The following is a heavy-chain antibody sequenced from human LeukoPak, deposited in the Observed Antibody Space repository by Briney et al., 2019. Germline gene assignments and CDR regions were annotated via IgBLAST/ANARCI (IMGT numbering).Heavy chain of an antibody. CDR3: AKDLNYDFWSGLGN. Sequence: GTSLRLSCAASEFTFRNYGMHWVRQAPGKGLEWMAVISYDGTNKYYADSVKGRFTISRDNSKNTLYLQMNSLRAEDTAVYYCAKDLNYDFWSGLGNWGQGTLVTVSS. D-gene: IGHD3-3*01. V-gene: IGHV3-30*18. J-gene: IGHJ4*02. CDR1: EFTFRNYG. CDR2: ISYDGTNK.